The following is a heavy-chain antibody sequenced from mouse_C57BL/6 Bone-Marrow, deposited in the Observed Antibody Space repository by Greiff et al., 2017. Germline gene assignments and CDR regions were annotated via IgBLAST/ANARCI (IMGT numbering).Heavy chain of an antibody. CDR2: IYPGSGST. Sequence: VQLQQPGAELVKPGASVKMSCKASGYTFTSYWITWVKQRPGQGLEWIGDIYPGSGSTNYNEKFKSKATLTVDTSSSTAYMQLSSLTSEDSAVYYCARGGIYYGNYGFAYWGQGTLVTVSA. V-gene: IGHV1-55*01. J-gene: IGHJ3*01. CDR1: GYTFTSYW. CDR3: ARGGIYYGNYGFAY. D-gene: IGHD2-1*01.